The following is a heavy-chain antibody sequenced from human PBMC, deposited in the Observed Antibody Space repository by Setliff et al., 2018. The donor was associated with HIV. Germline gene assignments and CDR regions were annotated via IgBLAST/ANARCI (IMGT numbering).Heavy chain of an antibody. D-gene: IGHD2-15*01. J-gene: IGHJ4*02. V-gene: IGHV4-30-4*08. CDR3: VGGPKRDFFDY. Sequence: PSETLSLTCSVSGGSVTSGDYYWTWVRQPPGRGLEWIGYISYSGSTYYNPSLNSRLTFSLDTSRNRFSLNLRSVTAADTAVYFCVGGPKRDFFDYWGQGTRVTVSS. CDR1: GGSVTSGDYY. CDR2: ISYSGST.